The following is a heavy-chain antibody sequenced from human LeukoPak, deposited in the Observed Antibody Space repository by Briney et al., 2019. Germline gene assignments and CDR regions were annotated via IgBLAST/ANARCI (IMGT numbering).Heavy chain of an antibody. V-gene: IGHV3-21*01. CDR3: ARDLEVVAAVLDY. CDR2: ISSSSSYI. J-gene: IGHJ4*02. D-gene: IGHD2-15*01. CDR1: GFTFSSYS. Sequence: GGSLRLSCAASGFTFSSYSMNWVRQAPEKGLEWVSSISSSSSYIYYADSVKGRFTISRDNAKNSLYLQMNSLRAEDTAVYYCARDLEVVAAVLDYWGQGTLVTVSS.